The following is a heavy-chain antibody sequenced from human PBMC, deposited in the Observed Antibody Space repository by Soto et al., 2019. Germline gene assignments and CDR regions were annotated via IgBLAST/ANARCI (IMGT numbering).Heavy chain of an antibody. V-gene: IGHV4-30-2*06. CDR2: TYQSGSA. J-gene: IGHJ6*02. CDR3: ARDYYGMDV. CDR1: GGSISSGGYS. Sequence: SETLSLTCTVSGGSISSGGYSWTWIRQSPGKGLEWIGYTYQSGSAYYNPSLKSRVTISVDRSKNQFSLNLTSVTAADTAVYYCARDYYGMDVWGQGTTVTVSS.